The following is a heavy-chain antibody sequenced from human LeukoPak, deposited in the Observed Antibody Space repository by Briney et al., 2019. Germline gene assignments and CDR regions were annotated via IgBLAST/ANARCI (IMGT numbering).Heavy chain of an antibody. D-gene: IGHD3-3*01. J-gene: IGHJ6*02. CDR2: IQYDGTDI. V-gene: IGHV3-30*02. CDR1: EFTFSSHG. Sequence: GGSLRLSCAASEFTFSSHGIHWVRQAPGEGLEWVAFIQYDGTDIFYADSVKGRFTISRDNSKNTVYLQMNSLRAEDTAVYYCARDWNGMDVWGQGTTVTVSS. CDR3: ARDWNGMDV.